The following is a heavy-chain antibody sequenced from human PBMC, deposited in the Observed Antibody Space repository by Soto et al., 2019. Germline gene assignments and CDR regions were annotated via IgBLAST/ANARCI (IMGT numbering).Heavy chain of an antibody. Sequence: TSHYFHWVRQAPGQGPEWLGIINSSGGLTNDAQKFPDRVTMTSDTATRTVYMELSSLRSEDTAVYYCARGISTTRYDEDYGMDVWGQGTTVTVSS. J-gene: IGHJ6*02. CDR2: INSSGGLT. CDR1: TSHY. D-gene: IGHD2-2*01. V-gene: IGHV1-46*01. CDR3: ARGISTTRYDEDYGMDV.